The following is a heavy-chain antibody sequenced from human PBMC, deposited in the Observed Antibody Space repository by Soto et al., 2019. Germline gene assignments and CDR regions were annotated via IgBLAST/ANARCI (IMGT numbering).Heavy chain of an antibody. Sequence: QVQLVESGGGVIQPGQSLRLSCAASGFSVSNYGMHWGRQAPGKGLEWVAVVWKDGNTKHYGDSVKGRFTISRDNSKNTLELQMSSLRGEDTAVYYCARGEACTDEAFDIWGQGTRVTVSS. CDR2: VWKDGNTK. V-gene: IGHV3-33*01. CDR3: ARGEACTDEAFDI. D-gene: IGHD2-8*01. J-gene: IGHJ3*02. CDR1: GFSVSNYG.